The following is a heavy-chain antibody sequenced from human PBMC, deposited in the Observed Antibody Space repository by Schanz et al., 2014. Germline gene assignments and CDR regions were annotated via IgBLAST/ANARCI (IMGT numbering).Heavy chain of an antibody. CDR1: GFTFSSYG. CDR3: ARDKGGYYPFDY. V-gene: IGHV3-21*01. J-gene: IGHJ4*02. D-gene: IGHD3-3*01. CDR2: ISSSSSYI. Sequence: EVQLVESGGGLVKPGGSLRLSCAASGFTFSSYGMNWVRQAPGKGLEWVSYISSSSSYIYYADSMKGRFTISRDNAKNSVFLQINSLRADDTAVYYCARDKGGYYPFDYWGRGTLVTVSS.